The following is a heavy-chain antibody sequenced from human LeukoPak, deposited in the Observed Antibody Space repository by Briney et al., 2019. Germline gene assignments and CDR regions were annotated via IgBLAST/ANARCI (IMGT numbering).Heavy chain of an antibody. CDR3: ARAGREWELLEIPFDY. Sequence: ASETLSLTCTVSGGSISSGGYYWSWIRQHPGKGLEWIGYIYYSGSTYYNPSLKSRVTISVDTSKNQFSLKLSSVTAADTAVYYCARAGREWELLEIPFDYWGQGTLVTVSS. V-gene: IGHV4-31*03. CDR1: GGSISSGGYY. J-gene: IGHJ4*02. D-gene: IGHD1-26*01. CDR2: IYYSGST.